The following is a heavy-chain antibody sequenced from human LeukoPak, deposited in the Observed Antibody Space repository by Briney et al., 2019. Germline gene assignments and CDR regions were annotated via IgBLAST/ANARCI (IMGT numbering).Heavy chain of an antibody. Sequence: SETLSLTCTVSGGSISSSSYYWGWLRQPPGKGLEWIGSIYYSGSTYYNPSLKSRFTISVDTSKNQFSLKLSSVTAEDTAVYYCARESEEYYDSSGYCPGAFDIWGQGTMVTVSS. V-gene: IGHV4-39*07. D-gene: IGHD3-22*01. CDR3: ARESEEYYDSSGYCPGAFDI. J-gene: IGHJ3*02. CDR2: IYYSGST. CDR1: GGSISSSSYY.